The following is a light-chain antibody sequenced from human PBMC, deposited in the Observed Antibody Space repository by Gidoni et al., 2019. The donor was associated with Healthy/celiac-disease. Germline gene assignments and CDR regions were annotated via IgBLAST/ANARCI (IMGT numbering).Light chain of an antibody. V-gene: IGKV3-15*01. CDR1: QSVSSN. CDR2: GAS. J-gene: IGKJ1*01. Sequence: EIVMTQSPATLSVSPGERATLSCRASQSVSSNVAWYQQKPGQAPRLLIYGASTRATGIPARFSGSGSGTEFTLTISSLQSEDVAVYYCQQYNNWPPTFGQGTKVEIK. CDR3: QQYNNWPPT.